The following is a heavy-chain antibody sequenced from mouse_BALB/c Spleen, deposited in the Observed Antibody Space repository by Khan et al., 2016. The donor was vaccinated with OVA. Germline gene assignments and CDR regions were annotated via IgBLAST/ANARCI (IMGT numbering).Heavy chain of an antibody. CDR2: INPSTDYT. Sequence: QVQLKQFGAELAKPGASVKMSCKASGYTFTSYWMHWVKQRPGQGLEWIGYINPSTDYTEYNQKFKDKATLTADKSSSTAYMQLTSLTSEDSAVYYCTNHGSSSAWFTYWGQGTLVTVSA. CDR3: TNHGSSSAWFTY. J-gene: IGHJ3*01. V-gene: IGHV1-7*01. D-gene: IGHD1-1*01. CDR1: GYTFTSYW.